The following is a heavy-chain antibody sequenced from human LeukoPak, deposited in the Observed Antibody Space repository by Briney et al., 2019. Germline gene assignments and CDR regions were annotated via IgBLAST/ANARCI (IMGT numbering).Heavy chain of an antibody. CDR3: AXXXXXXGNXX. Sequence: GGSLRLSCAASGFTFSSYSMNWVRQAPGKGLEWVSXISSSSXXXYXXXSVKGXFTISRDNAKNSLYLQMNSLRAEDTAVYYCAXXXXXXGNXXWGQGTLVTVSS. V-gene: IGHV3-21*01. J-gene: IGHJ4*02. CDR1: GFTFSSYS. CDR2: ISSSSXXX.